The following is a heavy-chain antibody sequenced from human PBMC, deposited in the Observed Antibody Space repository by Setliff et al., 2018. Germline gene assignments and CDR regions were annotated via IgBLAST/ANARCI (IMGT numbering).Heavy chain of an antibody. D-gene: IGHD2-15*01. J-gene: IGHJ5*02. V-gene: IGHV5-51*01. CDR2: IYPEDSNI. Sequence: PGESLKISCKGSGYSFTSYWIGWVRQMPGKGLEWMGIIYPEDSNIRYSPSFQGQVTISADRSINTAYLQWSSLKASDTAMYYCARAGWYNWFDPWGQGTLVTVSS. CDR1: GYSFTSYW. CDR3: ARAGWYNWFDP.